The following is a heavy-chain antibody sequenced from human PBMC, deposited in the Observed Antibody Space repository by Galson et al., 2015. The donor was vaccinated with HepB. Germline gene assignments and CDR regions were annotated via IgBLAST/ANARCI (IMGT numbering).Heavy chain of an antibody. V-gene: IGHV3-30*18. D-gene: IGHD2-21*01. Sequence: SLRLSCAASGFTFSSYGMHWVRQAPDKGLEWVAVISYDGSNKYYADSVKGRFTISRDNSKNTLYLQMNSLRAEDTAVYYCAKDRADIVVVIAGIDYWGQGTLVTVSS. J-gene: IGHJ4*02. CDR2: ISYDGSNK. CDR1: GFTFSSYG. CDR3: AKDRADIVVVIAGIDY.